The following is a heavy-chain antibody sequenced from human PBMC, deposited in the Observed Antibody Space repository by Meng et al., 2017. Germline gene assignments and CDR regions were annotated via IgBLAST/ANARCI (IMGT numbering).Heavy chain of an antibody. D-gene: IGHD7-27*01. CDR2: IYHSGST. J-gene: IGHJ4*02. CDR3: VRIGDWGSTRYFDY. Sequence: QVQLQESAPGLGKPSGTLSLTCAVAVGSISSSNWWSWVRQPPGKGLEWIGEIYHSGSTNYIPSLKSRVTISVDKSKNQFSLKLSSVTAADTAVYYCVRIGDWGSTRYFDYWGQGTLVTVSS. V-gene: IGHV4-4*02. CDR1: VGSISSSNW.